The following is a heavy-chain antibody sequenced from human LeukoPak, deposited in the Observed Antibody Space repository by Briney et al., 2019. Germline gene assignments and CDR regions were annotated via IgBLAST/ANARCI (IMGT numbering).Heavy chain of an antibody. CDR2: ISGSGGST. V-gene: IGHV3-23*01. D-gene: IGHD2-2*01. J-gene: IGHJ5*02. CDR1: GFTFSSYA. CDR3: AKDSPYCSSTSCYRSPRFDP. Sequence: GGSLRLSCAASGFTFSSYAMSWVRQAPGKGLEWVSAISGSGGSTYYADSVKGRFTISRDNSKNTLYLQMNSLRAEDTAVYYCAKDSPYCSSTSCYRSPRFDPWGPGTLVTVSS.